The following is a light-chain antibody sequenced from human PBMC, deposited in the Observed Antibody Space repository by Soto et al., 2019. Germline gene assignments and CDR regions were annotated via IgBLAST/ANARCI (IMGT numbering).Light chain of an antibody. Sequence: QSVLTQPRSVSGSPGQSVTISCTGTSSDVGGYKYVSWYQQHPGKAPKLMIYDVTKRPSGVPDRFSGPKSGNTASLTISGLQAEDEADYYCCSYAATYTVFGGGTKVTVL. CDR2: DVT. V-gene: IGLV2-11*01. CDR3: CSYAATYTV. CDR1: SSDVGGYKY. J-gene: IGLJ2*01.